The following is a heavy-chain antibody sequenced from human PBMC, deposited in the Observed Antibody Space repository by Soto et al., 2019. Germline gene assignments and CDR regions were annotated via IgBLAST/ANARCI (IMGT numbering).Heavy chain of an antibody. D-gene: IGHD3-22*01. Sequence: QVQPVESGGGVVQPGRSLRLSCAVSGFTFSSYGMNWVRQAPGKGLEGVAAIYYDGSNKYYADSVRGRFTISRDNFKNTLYLHMNSLRAEDTAVYYCARDSKDDSSGYYAGFDYWGQGTLVTVSS. CDR2: IYYDGSNK. V-gene: IGHV3-33*01. CDR1: GFTFSSYG. J-gene: IGHJ4*02. CDR3: ARDSKDDSSGYYAGFDY.